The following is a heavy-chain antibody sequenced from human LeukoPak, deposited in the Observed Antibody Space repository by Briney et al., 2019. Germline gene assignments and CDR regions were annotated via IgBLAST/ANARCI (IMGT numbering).Heavy chain of an antibody. J-gene: IGHJ4*02. CDR2: IKQDGSEK. V-gene: IGHV3-7*01. CDR1: GFTFSSYW. Sequence: PGGSLRLSCAASGFTFSSYWMSWVRQAPGKGLEWVANIKQDGSEKYYVDSVKGRFTISRDNAKNSLYLQMNSLRAEDTTVYYCSRDKSPTYCGGDCYSDYWGQGTLVTVS. CDR3: SRDKSPTYCGGDCYSDY. D-gene: IGHD2-21*01.